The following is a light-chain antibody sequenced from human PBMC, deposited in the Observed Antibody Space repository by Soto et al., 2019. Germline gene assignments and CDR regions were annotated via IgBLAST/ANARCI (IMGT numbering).Light chain of an antibody. Sequence: QSVLTQPPSASGTPGQRVTISCSGSSXNIGSNTVHWYQQLPGPAPKLLIYSNNQRPSGVPDRFSGSKAGTSASLAISGLQSEDEADYYCAAWDDSLNGYGFGTGTRSSS. CDR2: SNN. CDR1: SXNIGSNT. V-gene: IGLV1-44*01. J-gene: IGLJ1*01. CDR3: AAWDDSLNGYG.